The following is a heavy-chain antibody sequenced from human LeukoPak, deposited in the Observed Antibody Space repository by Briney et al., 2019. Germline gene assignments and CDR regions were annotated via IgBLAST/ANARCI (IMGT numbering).Heavy chain of an antibody. J-gene: IGHJ4*02. CDR2: ISGSDGST. CDR3: AEPEGGYYDIRPD. CDR1: GFTFSSYA. V-gene: IGHV3-23*01. D-gene: IGHD3-22*01. Sequence: GRSLRLSCAASGFTFSSYAMSWVRQAPGKGLEWVSAISGSDGSTYYADSVKGRFTISRDNSKNTLYLQMNGLRAEDTAVYYCAEPEGGYYDIRPDWGQGTLVTVSS.